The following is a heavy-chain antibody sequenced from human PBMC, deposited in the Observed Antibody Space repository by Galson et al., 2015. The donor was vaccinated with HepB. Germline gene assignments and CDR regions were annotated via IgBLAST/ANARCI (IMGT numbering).Heavy chain of an antibody. CDR1: GFIFSNHG. Sequence: SLRLSCAASGFIFSNHGMHWVRQAPGKGLEWVAVIYYDGSKEYYGDSLKGRFSISRDNSKNTLFLQMNSLRVEDTAVYYCARSEVGWYFDLWGRGTLVTVSS. CDR2: IYYDGSKE. CDR3: ARSEVGWYFDL. V-gene: IGHV3-33*01. J-gene: IGHJ2*01. D-gene: IGHD1-26*01.